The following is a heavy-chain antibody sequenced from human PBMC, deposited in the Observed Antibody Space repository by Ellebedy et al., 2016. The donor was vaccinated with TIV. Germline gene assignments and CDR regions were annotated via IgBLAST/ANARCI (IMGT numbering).Heavy chain of an antibody. CDR2: IYSGGST. Sequence: PGGSLRLSCAASGFTVSSNYMSWVRQAPGKGLEWVSVIYSGGSTYYADSVKGRFTISRDNSKNTLYLQMNSLRAEDTAVYYCATYDSTPPYYFDYWGQGTLVTVSS. CDR3: ATYDSTPPYYFDY. CDR1: GFTVSSNY. J-gene: IGHJ4*02. D-gene: IGHD3-22*01. V-gene: IGHV3-53*01.